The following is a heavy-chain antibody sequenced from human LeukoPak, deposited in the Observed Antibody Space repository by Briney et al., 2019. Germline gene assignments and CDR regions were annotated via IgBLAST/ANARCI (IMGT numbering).Heavy chain of an antibody. J-gene: IGHJ4*02. Sequence: GSPRLSCAASGFTFSSYWMHWVRQAPGKGLVWVSRINSDGSSTSYADSVKGRFTISRDNAKNTLYLQMNSLRAEDTAVYYCARDHLRGITYDSSGYNYWGQGTLVTVSS. CDR1: GFTFSSYW. CDR2: INSDGSST. CDR3: ARDHLRGITYDSSGYNY. D-gene: IGHD3-22*01. V-gene: IGHV3-74*01.